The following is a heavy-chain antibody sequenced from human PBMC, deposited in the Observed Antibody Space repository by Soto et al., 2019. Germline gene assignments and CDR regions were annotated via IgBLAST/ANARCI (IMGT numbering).Heavy chain of an antibody. CDR2: VYSGGST. J-gene: IGHJ4*02. D-gene: IGHD2-15*01. CDR1: GFTVSSTY. CDR3: ARGYCSGRSCHSAVGY. Sequence: PGGSLRLSCAASGFTVSSTYMSWVRQAPGKGLEWVSLVYSGGSTYYAESVKGRFTISRDNSKNTLYLQMNSVRAEDTAVYYCARGYCSGRSCHSAVGYWGQGTLVTVSS. V-gene: IGHV3-66*01.